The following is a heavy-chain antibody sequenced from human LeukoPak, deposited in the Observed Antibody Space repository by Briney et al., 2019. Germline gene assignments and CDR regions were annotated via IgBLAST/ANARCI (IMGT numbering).Heavy chain of an antibody. V-gene: IGHV4-59*01. Sequence: SETLSLTCTVSGGSISSYYWTWIRQPPGKGLEWLGYIYYSGSTNYNPSLKSRVTISLDTSKNQFSLRLTSVTAADTAVYYCSRVGLLIWGQGTMVTVSS. D-gene: IGHD3-10*01. J-gene: IGHJ3*02. CDR1: GGSISSYY. CDR2: IYYSGST. CDR3: SRVGLLI.